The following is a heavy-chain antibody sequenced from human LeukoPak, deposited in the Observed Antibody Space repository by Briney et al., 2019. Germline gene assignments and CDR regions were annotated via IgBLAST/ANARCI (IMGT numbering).Heavy chain of an antibody. CDR2: IIPIFGIA. Sequence: SVKVSCKASGGTFSSYAISWVRQAPGQGLEWMGRIIPIFGIANYAQKFQGRVTITADKSTSTAYMELSSLRSEDTAVYYCAGGYCSSTSCSYYYGMDVWGQGTTVTVSS. CDR3: AGGYCSSTSCSYYYGMDV. J-gene: IGHJ6*02. D-gene: IGHD2-2*01. CDR1: GGTFSSYA. V-gene: IGHV1-69*04.